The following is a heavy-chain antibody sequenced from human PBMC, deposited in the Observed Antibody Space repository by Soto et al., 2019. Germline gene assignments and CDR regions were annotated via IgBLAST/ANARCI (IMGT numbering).Heavy chain of an antibody. J-gene: IGHJ4*02. D-gene: IGHD3-16*01. CDR1: GFTFSSYS. V-gene: IGHV3-21*01. Sequence: PGGSLRLSCTASGFTFSSYSMNWVRQAPGKGLEWVSSISSSSSYIYYADSVKGRFTISRDNAKNSLYPQMNSLRAEDTAVYYCASLLFGPEPVDYWGQGTLVTVSS. CDR3: ASLLFGPEPVDY. CDR2: ISSSSSYI.